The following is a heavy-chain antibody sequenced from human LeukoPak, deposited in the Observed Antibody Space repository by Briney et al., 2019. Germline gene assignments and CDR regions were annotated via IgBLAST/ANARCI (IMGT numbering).Heavy chain of an antibody. D-gene: IGHD1-1*01. CDR2: IWYDGSNK. V-gene: IGHV3-33*06. Sequence: PGGSLRLSCAASGFTFSSYGMHWVRQAPGKGLEWVAVIWYDGSNKYYADSVKGRFTISRDNSKTTLYLQMNSLSAEDTAVYYCAKPLHGYEHGGGAFDPWGQGTLVTVSS. J-gene: IGHJ5*02. CDR1: GFTFSSYG. CDR3: AKPLHGYEHGGGAFDP.